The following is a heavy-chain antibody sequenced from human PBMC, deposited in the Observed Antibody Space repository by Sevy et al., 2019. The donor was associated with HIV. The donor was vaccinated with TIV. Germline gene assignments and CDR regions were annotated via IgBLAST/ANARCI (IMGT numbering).Heavy chain of an antibody. CDR2: IYSGGST. J-gene: IGHJ4*02. D-gene: IGHD4-17*01. Sequence: GGSLRLSCAASGFTVSSNYMSWVRQAPGKGLEWVSVIYSGGSTYYADSVKGRFTISRDNSKNTLYLQINSLRAEDTAVYYCARGRYGDYVYSYWGQGTLVTVSS. V-gene: IGHV3-53*01. CDR3: ARGRYGDYVYSY. CDR1: GFTVSSNY.